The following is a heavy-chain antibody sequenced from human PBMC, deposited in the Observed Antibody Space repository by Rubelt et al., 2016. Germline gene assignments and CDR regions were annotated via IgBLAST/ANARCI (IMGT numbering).Heavy chain of an antibody. Sequence: EVQLLESGGGLVQPGGSLRFSCAASGFTFSSYAISWVRLAPGKGLDWVSAISGSGGSTYYADSVKGRFTISRGNSKNTLYLQMNSLRAEDTAVYYCAKDSIVGATDWYFDLWGRGTLVTVSS. CDR1: GFTFSSYA. CDR2: ISGSGGST. V-gene: IGHV3-23*01. D-gene: IGHD1-26*01. CDR3: AKDSIVGATDWYFDL. J-gene: IGHJ2*01.